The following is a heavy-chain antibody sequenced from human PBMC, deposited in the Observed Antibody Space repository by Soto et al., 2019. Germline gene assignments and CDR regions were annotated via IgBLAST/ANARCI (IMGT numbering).Heavy chain of an antibody. CDR1: GFTFSSYA. D-gene: IGHD1-26*01. J-gene: IGHJ4*02. V-gene: IGHV3-23*01. CDR2: ISGSGGST. CDR3: TKNLFGSGSYYDY. Sequence: EVQMLESGGGLVQPGGSLRLSCAASGFTFSSYAMSWVRQAPGKGLEWVSAISGSGGSTYYADSVKGRFTISRDNSKNTLYLQMNSLRAEDTAVYYCTKNLFGSGSYYDYWGQGTLVTVSS.